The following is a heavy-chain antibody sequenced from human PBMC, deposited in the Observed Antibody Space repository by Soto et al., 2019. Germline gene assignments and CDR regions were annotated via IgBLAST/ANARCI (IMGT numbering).Heavy chain of an antibody. J-gene: IGHJ5*02. D-gene: IGHD6-13*01. CDR2: IYHSGSA. CDR3: ARGAAAGQGWFAP. V-gene: IGHV4-30-2*01. CDR1: GGSISSGGYS. Sequence: PSETLSLTCAVSGGSISSGGYSWSWIRQPPGKGLEWIGYIYHSGSAYYYPSLKSRVTISVDGSKNQFSLKLSSVTAADTAVYNCARGAAAGQGWFAPWGQGTLVTVSS.